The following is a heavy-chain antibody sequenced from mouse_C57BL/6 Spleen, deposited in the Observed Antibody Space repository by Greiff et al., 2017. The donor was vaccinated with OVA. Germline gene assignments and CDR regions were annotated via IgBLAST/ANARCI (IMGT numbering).Heavy chain of an antibody. D-gene: IGHD1-1*01. CDR2: ISSGSSTI. CDR1: GFTFSDYG. V-gene: IGHV5-17*01. Sequence: EVKLMESGGGLVKPGGSLKLSCAASGFTFSDYGMHWVRQAPEKGLEWVAYISSGSSTIYYADTVKGRFTISRDNAKNTLFLQMTSLRSEDTAMYYCARRATVVADYWGKGTTLTVSS. CDR3: ARRATVVADY. J-gene: IGHJ2*01.